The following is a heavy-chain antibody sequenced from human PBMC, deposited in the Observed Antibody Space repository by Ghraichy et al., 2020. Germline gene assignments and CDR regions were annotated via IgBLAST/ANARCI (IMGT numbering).Heavy chain of an antibody. CDR1: GFTFKNYN. CDR3: ARGFEYTSSSVSQFDF. CDR2: ITSSSVYI. V-gene: IGHV3-21*06. J-gene: IGHJ4*02. D-gene: IGHD6-6*01. Sequence: GESLNISCAASGFTFKNYNMNWVRQAPGKGLEWVSSITSSSVYIYYADSVKGRFTITRDNAKNSLYLQMKSLGAEDSAVYFCARGFEYTSSSVSQFDFWGPETLVTVSS.